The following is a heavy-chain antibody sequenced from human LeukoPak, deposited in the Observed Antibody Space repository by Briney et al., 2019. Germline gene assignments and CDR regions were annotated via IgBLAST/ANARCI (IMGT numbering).Heavy chain of an antibody. CDR1: GFTFSSYA. V-gene: IGHV3-23*01. Sequence: GGPLRLSCAASGFTFSSYAMSWVRQAPGKGLEWVSAISGSGGSTYYADSVKGRFTISRDNSKNTLYLQMNSLRAEDTAVYYCAKVGLLLWFGSTFDYWGQGTLVTVSS. J-gene: IGHJ4*02. D-gene: IGHD3-10*01. CDR2: ISGSGGST. CDR3: AKVGLLLWFGSTFDY.